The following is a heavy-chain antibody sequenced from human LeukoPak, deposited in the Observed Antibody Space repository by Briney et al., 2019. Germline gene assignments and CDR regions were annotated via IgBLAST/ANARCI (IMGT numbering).Heavy chain of an antibody. J-gene: IGHJ4*02. Sequence: GGSLRLSCAASGFTFSTYLMAWVRQAPGKGLEWVANIKEDGSVKHYADSVKGRFTISRDNAKNSLYLQMNSLRAEDTAVYYCARDTSGCLDYWGQGTLVTVSS. V-gene: IGHV3-7*01. CDR1: GFTFSTYL. CDR3: ARDTSGCLDY. CDR2: IKEDGSVK. D-gene: IGHD5-12*01.